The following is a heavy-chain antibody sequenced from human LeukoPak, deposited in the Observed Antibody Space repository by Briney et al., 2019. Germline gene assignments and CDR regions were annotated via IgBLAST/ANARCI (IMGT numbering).Heavy chain of an antibody. CDR2: IFPILDIA. CDR1: LGTFSSFA. J-gene: IGHJ4*02. CDR3: ASREYDCTNYYLYYFDF. V-gene: IGHV1-69*04. D-gene: IGHD2-8*01. Sequence: SVKVSCKASLGTFSSFAFSWVRPAPGRGLEWMGRIFPILDIANYAQNFQGRVTITADKSTSTAYMEVSSLRSEDTAVYYCASREYDCTNYYLYYFDFWGQGTLVTVSS.